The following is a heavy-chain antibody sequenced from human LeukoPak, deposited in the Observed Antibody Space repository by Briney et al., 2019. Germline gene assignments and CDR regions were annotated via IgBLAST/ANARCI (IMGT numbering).Heavy chain of an antibody. CDR3: ARVDTVTGVGMDV. CDR1: GYTFTGYY. Sequence: ASVKVSCKASGYTFTGYYMHWVRQAPGQGLEWMGWINPNCGGTNYAQKFQGWVTMTRDTSISTAYMELSRLRSDDTAVYYCARVDTVTGVGMDVWGQGTTVTVSS. CDR2: INPNCGGT. V-gene: IGHV1-2*04. J-gene: IGHJ6*02. D-gene: IGHD4-17*01.